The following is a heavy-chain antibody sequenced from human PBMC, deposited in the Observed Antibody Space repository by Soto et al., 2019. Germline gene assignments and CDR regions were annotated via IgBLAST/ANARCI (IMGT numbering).Heavy chain of an antibody. CDR3: ARDKGELGYCSSTSCYPVGY. V-gene: IGHV3-21*01. D-gene: IGHD2-2*01. CDR2: ISSSSSYI. Sequence: EVQLVESGGGLVKPGGSLRLSCAASGLTYSSYSMNWVRQAPGKGLEWVSSISSSSSYIYYADSVKGRFTISRDNAKDSLYRQMNSLRAEDTAVYYCARDKGELGYCSSTSCYPVGYWGQGTLVTVSS. CDR1: GLTYSSYS. J-gene: IGHJ4*02.